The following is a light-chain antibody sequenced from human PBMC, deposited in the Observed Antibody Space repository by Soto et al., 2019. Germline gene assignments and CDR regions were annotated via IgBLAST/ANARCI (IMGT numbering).Light chain of an antibody. V-gene: IGKV1-5*01. CDR2: DAS. CDR3: QQYPSYGIFP. Sequence: DIQMTQSPSTLSASVGDRVTITCRASQRISSWLAWYQQKPGKAPKLLIYDASSLESWVPPRFSGSGSGTEFTLPISSLLPDDFATSYCQQYPSYGIFPFGQGTKLEIK. CDR1: QRISSW. J-gene: IGKJ2*01.